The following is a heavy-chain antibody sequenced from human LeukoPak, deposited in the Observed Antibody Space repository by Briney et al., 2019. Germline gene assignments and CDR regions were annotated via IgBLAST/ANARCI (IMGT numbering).Heavy chain of an antibody. V-gene: IGHV4-61*02. CDR3: ARSGGVGPHYYMGV. CDR1: GGSISSGSYY. D-gene: IGHD3-16*01. J-gene: IGHJ6*03. Sequence: SETLSLTCTVSGGSISSGSYYWTWIRQPAGKGLEWIGRFYTSGSTNYNPSLKSRVTISIDTSKNQFSLKLSSVTAADTAVYYCARSGGVGPHYYMGVWGKGTTVTVSS. CDR2: FYTSGST.